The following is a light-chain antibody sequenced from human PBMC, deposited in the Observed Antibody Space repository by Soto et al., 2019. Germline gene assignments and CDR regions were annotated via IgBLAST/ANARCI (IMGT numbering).Light chain of an antibody. V-gene: IGKV3-20*01. Sequence: EIVLTQSPGTLSLSPGERATLSCRASQSVSSSYVAWYQQKSGQAPRLLIYGASSRATGIPDRFSGSGSGTDFTLTISRMEPEDFAVYYCQQYGSSPSTYGQGTKGDIK. J-gene: IGKJ1*01. CDR2: GAS. CDR3: QQYGSSPST. CDR1: QSVSSSY.